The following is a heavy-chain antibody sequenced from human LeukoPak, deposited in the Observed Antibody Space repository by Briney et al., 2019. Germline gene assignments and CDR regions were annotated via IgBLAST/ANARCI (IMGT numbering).Heavy chain of an antibody. CDR3: ARLSHNSSGWRGFDP. J-gene: IGHJ5*02. D-gene: IGHD6-19*01. V-gene: IGHV1-18*01. CDR1: GYTFTSYG. Sequence: GASVKVSCKASGYTFTSYGISWVRQAPGQGLEWMGWISSYNGNTNYAQKLQGRVTMTTDTSTNTAYMELRSLRSDDTAVYYCARLSHNSSGWRGFDPWGQGTLVTVSS. CDR2: ISSYNGNT.